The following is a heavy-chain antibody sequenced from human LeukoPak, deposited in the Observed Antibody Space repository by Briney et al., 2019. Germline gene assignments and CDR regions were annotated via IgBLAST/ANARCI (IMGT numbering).Heavy chain of an antibody. V-gene: IGHV3-21*01. J-gene: IGHJ3*02. CDR3: ARDLSSGWYYAFDI. Sequence: GGSLRLSCAPSGFTFSSYSMNWVRQAPGKGLEWVSSISSSSSYIYYADSVKGRFTISRDNAKNSLYLQMNSLRAEGTAVYYCARDLSSGWYYAFDIWGQGTMVTVSS. D-gene: IGHD6-19*01. CDR1: GFTFSSYS. CDR2: ISSSSSYI.